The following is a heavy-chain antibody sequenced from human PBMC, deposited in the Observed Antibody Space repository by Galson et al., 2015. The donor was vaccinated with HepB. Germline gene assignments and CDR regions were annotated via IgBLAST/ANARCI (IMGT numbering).Heavy chain of an antibody. CDR1: GFIFSTHA. CDR2: ISYSGSHT. V-gene: IGHV3-30*03. D-gene: IGHD1-14*01. Sequence: SLRLSCAASGFIFSTHAMHWVRQAPGKGLEWVAVISYSGSHTNFADSVRGRFTISKDNSKNTVSLQMNSLRGDDTAVYYCAPSPWEPIDSWGQGIVVTVSS. CDR3: APSPWEPIDS. J-gene: IGHJ4*02.